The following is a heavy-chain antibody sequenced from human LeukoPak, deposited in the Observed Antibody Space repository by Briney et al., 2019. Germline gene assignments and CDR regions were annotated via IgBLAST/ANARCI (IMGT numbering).Heavy chain of an antibody. V-gene: IGHV3-23*01. J-gene: IGHJ1*01. Sequence: GETLRLSCAASGLTISNYGMNWVRQAPGKGLEWVSAISGSGGSTYYADSVRGRFTISRDNSKNTLYLQMNSLRAEDTAVYYCAKGDLVAQHWGQGTLVTVSS. CDR3: AKGDLVAQH. D-gene: IGHD5-12*01. CDR2: ISGSGGST. CDR1: GLTISNYG.